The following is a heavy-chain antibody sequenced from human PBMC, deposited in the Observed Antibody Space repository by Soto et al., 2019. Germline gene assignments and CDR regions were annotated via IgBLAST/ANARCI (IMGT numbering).Heavy chain of an antibody. CDR1: GFTVSSNY. V-gene: IGHV3-66*01. D-gene: IGHD3-9*01. CDR3: AGATTGRVSDS. CDR2: IYSGGST. J-gene: IGHJ4*02. Sequence: EVQLVESGGGLVQPGGSLRLSCAASGFTVSSNYMSWVRQAPGKGLECVSIIYSGGSTYYADSVKGRFTISRDNSRNTLYLQMNSLRAEDTAVYYCAGATTGRVSDSWGQGTLVTVSS.